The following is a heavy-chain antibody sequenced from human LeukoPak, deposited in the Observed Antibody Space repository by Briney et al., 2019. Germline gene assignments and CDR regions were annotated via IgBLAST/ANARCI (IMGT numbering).Heavy chain of an antibody. CDR3: ARAGYYSAFDY. Sequence: SETLSLTCTVSGGSISSYYWSWIRQPPGKGQEWIGHIYYGGSTNYNPSLKSRVTISVDTSKNQFSLKLSSVTAADTAVYYCARAGYYSAFDYWGQGTLVTVSS. J-gene: IGHJ4*02. CDR1: GGSISSYY. CDR2: IYYGGST. V-gene: IGHV4-59*01. D-gene: IGHD3-22*01.